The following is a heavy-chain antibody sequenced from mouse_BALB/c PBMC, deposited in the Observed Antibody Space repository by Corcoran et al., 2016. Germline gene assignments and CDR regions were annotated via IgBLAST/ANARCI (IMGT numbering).Heavy chain of an antibody. V-gene: IGHV1-26*01. CDR3: ERSLYGNGARDY. J-gene: IGHJ4*01. D-gene: IGHD2-1*01. CDR2: INPYNGAT. Sequence: EVRLQQSGPELVKPGASVKISCKASGYSFTGYYMHWVKQSHVKSLEWIGRINPYNGATSYNQNFKDKASLTVDKAYSTAYMELQSRTSEDSAVYYGERSLYGNGARDYLGQGTSVTVSS. CDR1: GYSFTGYY.